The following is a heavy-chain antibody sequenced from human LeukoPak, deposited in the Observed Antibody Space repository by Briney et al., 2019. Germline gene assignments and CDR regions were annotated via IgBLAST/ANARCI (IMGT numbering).Heavy chain of an antibody. Sequence: GGSLRLSCAASGFTFTNYAMSWVRQAPGKGLEWVSAISGNGGNTYYADSVEGRFTISRDNSKNTLYLQMDRLRVEDSAVYYCARVAVGRYDFDYWGRGTLVTVSS. CDR1: GFTFTNYA. CDR2: ISGNGGNT. D-gene: IGHD1-26*01. CDR3: ARVAVGRYDFDY. V-gene: IGHV3-23*01. J-gene: IGHJ4*01.